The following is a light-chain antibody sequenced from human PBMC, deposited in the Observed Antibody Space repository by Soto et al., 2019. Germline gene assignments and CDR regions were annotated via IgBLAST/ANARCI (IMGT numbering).Light chain of an antibody. CDR3: SSYTDSSTL. V-gene: IGLV2-14*01. CDR1: SSDVGGYNF. CDR2: EVS. J-gene: IGLJ3*02. Sequence: QSALTQPASVSGSPGQSITISCTGTSSDVGGYNFVSWYQQHPGKAPILIIYEVSNRPSGVSNRFSGSKSGNTASLTISGLQAEDEADYYCSSYTDSSTLFGGGTQLTVL.